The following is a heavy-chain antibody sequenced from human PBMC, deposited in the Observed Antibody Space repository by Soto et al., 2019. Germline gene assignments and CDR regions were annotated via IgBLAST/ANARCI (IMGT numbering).Heavy chain of an antibody. CDR2: IYYSGST. Sequence: SETLSLTCTVSGGSISSSSYYWGWIRQPPGKGLEWIGSIYYSGSTYYNPSLKSRVTISVDTSKNQFSLKLSSVTAADTAVYYCARLIGSSWCDYYYYGMDVWGQGTTVTVSS. CDR1: GGSISSSSYY. V-gene: IGHV4-39*01. D-gene: IGHD6-13*01. CDR3: ARLIGSSWCDYYYYGMDV. J-gene: IGHJ6*02.